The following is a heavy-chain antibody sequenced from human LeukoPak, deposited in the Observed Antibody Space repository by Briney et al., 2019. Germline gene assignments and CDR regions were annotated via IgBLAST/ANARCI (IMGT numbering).Heavy chain of an antibody. Sequence: GGSLRLSCAASGFTVSSNYMSWVRQAPGKGLEWVSVIYSGGSTYYADSVKGRFTISRDNSKNTLYLQMNSLRAEDTAVYYCAKSVAVAPLYLDYWGQGTLVTVSS. D-gene: IGHD6-19*01. V-gene: IGHV3-53*01. CDR2: IYSGGST. J-gene: IGHJ4*02. CDR3: AKSVAVAPLYLDY. CDR1: GFTVSSNY.